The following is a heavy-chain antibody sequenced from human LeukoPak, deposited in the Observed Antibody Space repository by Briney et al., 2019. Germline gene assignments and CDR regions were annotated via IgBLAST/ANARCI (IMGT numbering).Heavy chain of an antibody. CDR1: GYTFTGYY. D-gene: IGHD2-15*01. CDR3: ARGRSWGYYYYYMDV. V-gene: IGHV1-8*03. Sequence: ASVKVSCKTSGYTFTGYYMHWVRQAPGQGLEWMGWMNPNSGNTGYAQKFQGRVTITRNTSISIAYMELSSLRSEDTAVYYCARGRSWGYYYYYMDVWGKGTTVTVSS. J-gene: IGHJ6*03. CDR2: MNPNSGNT.